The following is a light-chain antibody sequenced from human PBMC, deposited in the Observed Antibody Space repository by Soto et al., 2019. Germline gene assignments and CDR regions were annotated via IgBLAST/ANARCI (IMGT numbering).Light chain of an antibody. CDR2: GDN. V-gene: IGLV1-40*01. CDR1: SSNIGAEYD. J-gene: IGLJ1*01. Sequence: QSVLTQPPSVSGAPGQRGAISCTGSSSNIGAEYDVYWYQQLPGTAPKRLIYGDNNRPSGVPDRFSGSKSGTSASLATTGLQPEDEADYYCQSYDSSLTTFVFGTGTKVTAL. CDR3: QSYDSSLTTFV.